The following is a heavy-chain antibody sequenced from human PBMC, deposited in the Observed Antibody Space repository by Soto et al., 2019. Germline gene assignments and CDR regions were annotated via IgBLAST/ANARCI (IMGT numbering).Heavy chain of an antibody. V-gene: IGHV1-69*02. CDR1: GDTFSFYT. Sequence: ASVKVSCKASGDTFSFYTINWVRQAPGLGLEWMGRVNPILSMSNYAQKFQGRVTMTADKSTSTAYMELRSLRSEDTAVYYCAARDSSGADAFDIWGQGTMVTVSS. CDR3: AARDSSGADAFDI. J-gene: IGHJ3*02. D-gene: IGHD3-22*01. CDR2: VNPILSMS.